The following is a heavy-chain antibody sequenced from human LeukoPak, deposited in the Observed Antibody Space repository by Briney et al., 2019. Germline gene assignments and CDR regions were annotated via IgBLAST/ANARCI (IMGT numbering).Heavy chain of an antibody. V-gene: IGHV3-30*18. D-gene: IGHD2-2*01. CDR3: AKGLIVVVPAAMLGPWFDY. CDR1: GFTFSSYG. Sequence: SGGSLRLSCAASGFTFSSYGVHWVRQAPGKGLEWVAVISYDGSHKYYADSVKGRFTISRDNSKNTLYLQMNSLRAEDTAVYYCAKGLIVVVPAAMLGPWFDYWGQGTLVTVSS. J-gene: IGHJ4*02. CDR2: ISYDGSHK.